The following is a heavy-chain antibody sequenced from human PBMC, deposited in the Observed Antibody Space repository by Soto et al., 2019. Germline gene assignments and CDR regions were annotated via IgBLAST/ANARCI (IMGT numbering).Heavy chain of an antibody. Sequence: QITLKESGPTLVKPTQTLTLTCTFSGFSLSTSGVGVGWIRQPPGKALEWLALIYWDADKRYSPSLKSRLTITTYTSKKQVVLTMTNMAPVDTATYYCAPRPIYCSSTSCSPDYFDYWGQGTLVTVSS. CDR1: GFSLSTSGVG. V-gene: IGHV2-5*02. CDR2: IYWDADK. D-gene: IGHD2-2*01. CDR3: APRPIYCSSTSCSPDYFDY. J-gene: IGHJ4*02.